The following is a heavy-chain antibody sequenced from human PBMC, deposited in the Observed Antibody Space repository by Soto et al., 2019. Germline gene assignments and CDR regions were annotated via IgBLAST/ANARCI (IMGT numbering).Heavy chain of an antibody. CDR2: ISSSGSNT. CDR3: AKDRTNSGWPPRFDP. Sequence: PGGSLRLSCAASGFTFSTYSMNWVRQAPGKGLEWVSSISSSGSNTYDADSVKGRFTISRDNSNNTLYLQVNSLRAEDTAIYYCAKDRTNSGWPPRFDPWGQGTLVTVSS. J-gene: IGHJ5*02. D-gene: IGHD6-19*01. CDR1: GFTFSTYS. V-gene: IGHV3-21*04.